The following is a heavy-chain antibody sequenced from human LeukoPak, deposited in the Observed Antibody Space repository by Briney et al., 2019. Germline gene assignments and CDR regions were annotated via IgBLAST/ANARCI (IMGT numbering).Heavy chain of an antibody. V-gene: IGHV4-39*07. CDR3: ARGRGEDCSSTSCYSRPADY. J-gene: IGHJ4*02. CDR2: IYYSGST. CDR1: GGSISSSSYY. D-gene: IGHD2-2*02. Sequence: SETLSLTCTVSGGSISSSSYYWGWIRQPPGKGLEWIGSIYYSGSTYYNPSLKSRVTISVDTSKNQFSLKLSSVTAADTAVYYCARGRGEDCSSTSCYSRPADYWGQGTLVNVSS.